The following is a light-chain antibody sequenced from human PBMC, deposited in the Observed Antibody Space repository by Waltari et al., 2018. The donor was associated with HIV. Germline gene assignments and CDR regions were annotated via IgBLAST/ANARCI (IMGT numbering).Light chain of an antibody. CDR3: QQYNNWPPIT. Sequence: EIVMTPSPATLSVSLGERATLACRARQSVSSNLAWYQQKPGQAPRLLIYGASTRATGIPARFSGSGSGTDFTLTISSLQSEDFAVYYCQQYNNWPPITFGQGTRLEIK. V-gene: IGKV3-15*01. J-gene: IGKJ5*01. CDR1: QSVSSN. CDR2: GAS.